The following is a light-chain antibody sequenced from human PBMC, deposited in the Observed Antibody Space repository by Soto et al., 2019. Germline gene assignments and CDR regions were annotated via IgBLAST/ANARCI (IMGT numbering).Light chain of an antibody. J-gene: IGKJ1*01. CDR3: KQYFNTPWT. CDR1: QSLFYSSNNKDY. V-gene: IGKV4-1*01. Sequence: DIVMTQSPDSLAVSLGERATINCKSSQSLFYSSNNKDYLAWYQQKPGQPLRLLSYWASTRESGVPERFSGSGSGTDFTLTVSSLQAEDVAVYYCKQYFNTPWTFGQGTKVEIK. CDR2: WAS.